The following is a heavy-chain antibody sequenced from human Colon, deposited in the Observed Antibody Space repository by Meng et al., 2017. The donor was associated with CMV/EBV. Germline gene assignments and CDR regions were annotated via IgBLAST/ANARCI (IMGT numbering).Heavy chain of an antibody. J-gene: IGHJ4*02. V-gene: IGHV1-8*01. Sequence: ASVKVSCKASGDTPPGYTMYWVRQAAGQGLEWLGWVNPDTKTTRYSQKFEGRVAMTTDSSTNTAYMHLDGLTSDDTAVYYCARGPLSGWQPDWGQGTLVTVSS. D-gene: IGHD6-19*01. CDR1: GDTPPGYT. CDR3: ARGPLSGWQPD. CDR2: VNPDTKTT.